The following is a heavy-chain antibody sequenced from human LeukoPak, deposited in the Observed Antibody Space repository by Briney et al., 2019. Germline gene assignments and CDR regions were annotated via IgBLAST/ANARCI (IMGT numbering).Heavy chain of an antibody. CDR3: VRAHHPGGWFDP. V-gene: IGHV3-48*03. CDR2: ISSSGSTI. CDR1: GFTFSSYE. J-gene: IGHJ5*02. Sequence: GGSLRLSCAASGFTFSSYEMNWVRQAPGKGLEWVSYISSSGSTIYYADSVKGRFTISRDNAKNSLYLQMNSLTAEDTAVHYCVRAHHPGGWFDPWGQGTLVTVSS. D-gene: IGHD3-10*01.